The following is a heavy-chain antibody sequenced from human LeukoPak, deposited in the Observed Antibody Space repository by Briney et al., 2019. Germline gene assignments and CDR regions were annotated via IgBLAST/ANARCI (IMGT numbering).Heavy chain of an antibody. D-gene: IGHD5-18*01. J-gene: IGHJ4*02. CDR1: GYSISSGYY. V-gene: IGHV4-38-2*01. Sequence: PSETLSLTCAVSGYSISSGYYWGWIRQPPGKGLEWIGSIYHGGSTYYNPSLKSRVTISVDTSKNQLSLKLSSVTAADTAVYYCARDVDTAMVFGNYFDYWGQGTLVTVSS. CDR3: ARDVDTAMVFGNYFDY. CDR2: IYHGGST.